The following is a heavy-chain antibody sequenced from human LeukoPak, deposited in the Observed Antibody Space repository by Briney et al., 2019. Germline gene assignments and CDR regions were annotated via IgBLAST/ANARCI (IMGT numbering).Heavy chain of an antibody. CDR2: INHSGST. J-gene: IGHJ6*02. CDR1: GGSFSGYY. CDR3: ARGTAARPIGYGMDV. Sequence: SETLSLTCAVYGGSFSGYYWSWIRQPPGKGLEWIGEINHSGSTNYNPSLKSRVTISVDTSKNQFSLKLSSVTAADTAVYYCARGTAARPIGYGMDVWGQGTTVTISS. V-gene: IGHV4-34*01. D-gene: IGHD6-6*01.